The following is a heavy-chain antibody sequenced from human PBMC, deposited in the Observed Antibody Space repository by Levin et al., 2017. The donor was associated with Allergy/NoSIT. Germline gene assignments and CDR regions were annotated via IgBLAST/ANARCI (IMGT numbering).Heavy chain of an antibody. CDR3: AKGLNWGSPNTFDC. CDR2: INWNRDKI. CDR1: GFTFGDYA. J-gene: IGHJ4*02. D-gene: IGHD7-27*01. V-gene: IGHV3-9*01. Sequence: SCAASGFTFGDYAMHWVRQAPGKGMEWVSGINWNRDKIGYADSVRARFTIPRDNAKNSLYLQMNSLRPEDTALYYCAKGLNWGSPNTFDCWGQGTLVTVSS.